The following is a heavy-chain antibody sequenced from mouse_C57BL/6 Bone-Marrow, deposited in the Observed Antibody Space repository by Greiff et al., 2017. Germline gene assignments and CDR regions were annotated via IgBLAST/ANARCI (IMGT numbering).Heavy chain of an antibody. CDR3: ARDDGYCYAMDY. V-gene: IGHV1-81*01. Sequence: QVQLQQSGAELARPGASVKLSCKASGYTFTSYGISWVKQRTGQGLEWIGEIYPRSGNTYYNEQFKGKATLTADKSSSTAYMELRSLTSEDSAVYFCARDDGYCYAMDYWGQGTSVTVSS. D-gene: IGHD2-3*01. CDR2: IYPRSGNT. CDR1: GYTFTSYG. J-gene: IGHJ4*01.